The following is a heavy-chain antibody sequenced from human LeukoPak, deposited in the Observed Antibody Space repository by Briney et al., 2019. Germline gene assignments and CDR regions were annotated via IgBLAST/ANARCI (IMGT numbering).Heavy chain of an antibody. CDR3: ARADYIVVVPAARCRYFDL. V-gene: IGHV4-61*02. D-gene: IGHD2-2*01. CDR2: IYTSGST. CDR1: GGSISSGSYY. Sequence: PSETLSLTCTVSGGSISSGSYYWSWIRQPAGKGLEWIGRIYTSGSTNYNPSLKSRVTISVDTSKNQFSLKLSSVTAADTAVYYCARADYIVVVPAARCRYFDLWGRGTLVTVSS. J-gene: IGHJ2*01.